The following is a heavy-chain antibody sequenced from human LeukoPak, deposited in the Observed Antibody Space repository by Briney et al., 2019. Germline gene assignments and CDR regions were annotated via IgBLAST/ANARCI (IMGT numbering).Heavy chain of an antibody. V-gene: IGHV4-61*02. CDR2: IYTSGST. CDR1: GSISSGSYY. CDR3: ARESQKLVPPIDY. Sequence: PSQTLSLTCTVSGSISSGSYYWSWIRQPAGKGLEWIGRIYTSGSTNYNPSLESQVTISVDTSKNQFSLKQTSLTAADTAVYYCARESQKLVPPIDYWGQGNLVTVSS. J-gene: IGHJ4*02. D-gene: IGHD6-6*01.